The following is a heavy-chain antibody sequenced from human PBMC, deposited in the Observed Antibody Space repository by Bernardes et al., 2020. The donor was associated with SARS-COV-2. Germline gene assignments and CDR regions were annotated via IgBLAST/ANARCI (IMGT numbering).Heavy chain of an antibody. CDR3: ARAVWGIWYFDL. J-gene: IGHJ2*01. D-gene: IGHD3-16*01. V-gene: IGHV3-33*01. Sequence: GGSLRLSCAASGFTFSSYGMHWVRQAPGKGLEWVAVIWYDGSNKYYADSVKGRFTISRDNSKNTLYLQMNSLRAEDTAVYYCARAVWGIWYFDLWGRGTLVTVSS. CDR2: IWYDGSNK. CDR1: GFTFSSYG.